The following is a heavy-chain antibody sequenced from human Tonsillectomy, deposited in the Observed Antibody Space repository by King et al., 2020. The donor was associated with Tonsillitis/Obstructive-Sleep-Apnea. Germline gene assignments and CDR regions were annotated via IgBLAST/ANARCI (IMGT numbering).Heavy chain of an antibody. Sequence: VQLVESGGGLVQPGGSLRLSCAASGFTFSSYAMSWVRQAPGKGLEWVSAISGSGVSTYYADSVKGRFTISRDNSKSTLYLQMNSLRAEDTAVYYCANPAIRSTSRRWFDPWGQGTLVTVSS. V-gene: IGHV3-23*04. CDR3: ANPAIRSTSRRWFDP. CDR2: ISGSGVST. CDR1: GFTFSSYA. D-gene: IGHD2-2*01. J-gene: IGHJ5*02.